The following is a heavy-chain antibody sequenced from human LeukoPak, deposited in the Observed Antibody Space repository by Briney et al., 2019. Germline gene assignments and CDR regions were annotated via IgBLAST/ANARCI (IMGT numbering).Heavy chain of an antibody. J-gene: IGHJ6*02. CDR3: ANIPVTRYGMDV. Sequence: ASVKVSCKASGYTFTSYDINWVRQAPGQGLEWMGWMNPNSGNTGYAQKFQGRVTMTRNTSISTAYMELSSLRSEDTAVYYCANIPVTRYGMDVWGQGTTVTVSS. V-gene: IGHV1-8*01. CDR1: GYTFTSYD. D-gene: IGHD4-17*01. CDR2: MNPNSGNT.